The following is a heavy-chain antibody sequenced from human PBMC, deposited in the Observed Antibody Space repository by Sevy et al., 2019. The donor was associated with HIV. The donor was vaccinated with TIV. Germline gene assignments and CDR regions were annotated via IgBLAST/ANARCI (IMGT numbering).Heavy chain of an antibody. V-gene: IGHV3-21*01. D-gene: IGHD1-26*01. CDR3: AKRLVSWDGMDV. CDR2: ISGSSNYI. J-gene: IGHJ6*02. CDR1: VFTFDTYS. Sequence: GGSLRLSCAASVFTFDTYSRNWVRQAPGKGLEWVSFISGSSNYIYYADSVKGRFTVSRDNAKNSLYLQMNRVRAEDTAVYYCAKRLVSWDGMDVWGQGTTVTVSS.